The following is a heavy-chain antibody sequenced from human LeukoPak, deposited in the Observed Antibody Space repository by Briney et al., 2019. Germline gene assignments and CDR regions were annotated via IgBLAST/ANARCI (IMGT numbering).Heavy chain of an antibody. J-gene: IGHJ4*02. CDR2: IKQDGSEK. CDR1: TFTLNNYW. V-gene: IGHV3-7*05. CDR3: ASQNSRGLLEWLF. D-gene: IGHD3-3*01. Sequence: AGGSLRLSCTASTFTLNNYWMSWVRQAPGKGLEWVANIKQDGSEKYYVDSVKGRFTISRDNAKNSLFLQMNSLRVEDTAVYYCASQNSRGLLEWLFWGQGTLVTVSS.